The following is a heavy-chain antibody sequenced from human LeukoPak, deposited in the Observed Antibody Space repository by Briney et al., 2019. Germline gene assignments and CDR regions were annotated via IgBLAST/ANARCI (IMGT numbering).Heavy chain of an antibody. CDR2: IYYSGST. J-gene: IGHJ4*02. V-gene: IGHV4-59*08. D-gene: IGHD3-22*01. CDR1: GGSISSYY. Sequence: SETLSLTCTVSGGSISSYYWSWIRQPPGKGLEWIGYIYYSGSTNYNHSLKSRVTISVDTSKNQFSLKLSSVTAADTAVYYCARHYYYYDSSGYYPLFDYWGPGTLVTVSS. CDR3: ARHYYYYDSSGYYPLFDY.